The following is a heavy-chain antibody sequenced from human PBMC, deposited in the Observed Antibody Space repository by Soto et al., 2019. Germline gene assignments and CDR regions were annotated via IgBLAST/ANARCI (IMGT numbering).Heavy chain of an antibody. V-gene: IGHV4-39*01. J-gene: IGHJ4*02. D-gene: IGHD3-3*01. Sequence: SETLSLTCTVSGGSISSSSYYWGWIRQPPGKGLEWIGSIYYSGSTYYNPSLKSRVTISVDTSKNQFSLKLSSVTAADTAVYYCATIWSGYYGDYWGQGTLVTVSS. CDR2: IYYSGST. CDR3: ATIWSGYYGDY. CDR1: GGSISSSSYY.